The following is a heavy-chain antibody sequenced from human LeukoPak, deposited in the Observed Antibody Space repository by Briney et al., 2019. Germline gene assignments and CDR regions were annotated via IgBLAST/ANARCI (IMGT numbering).Heavy chain of an antibody. CDR2: ISGSGGST. Sequence: GGSLRLSCAASGFTVSSNYMSWVHQAPGKGLEWVSAISGSGGSTYYADSVKGRFTISRDNSKNTLYLQMNSLRAEDTAVYYCAKHYYGSGPGYWGQGTLVTVSS. J-gene: IGHJ4*02. D-gene: IGHD3-10*01. CDR3: AKHYYGSGPGY. V-gene: IGHV3-23*01. CDR1: GFTVSSNY.